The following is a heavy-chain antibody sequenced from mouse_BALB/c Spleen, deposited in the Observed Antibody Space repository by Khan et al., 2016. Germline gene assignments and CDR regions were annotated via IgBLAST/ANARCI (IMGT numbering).Heavy chain of an antibody. Sequence: EVQLQESGPDLVKPSQSLSLTCTVTGYSITSGYSWHWIRQFPGNKLEWMGYIHYSGNTNYNPSLQSRISITRDTSKNQFFLQLNSVTTEDTATYYCTRYLYGSSPWFACWGQGTLVTVSA. CDR1: GYSITSGYS. CDR2: IHYSGNT. J-gene: IGHJ3*01. V-gene: IGHV3-1*02. D-gene: IGHD1-1*01. CDR3: TRYLYGSSPWFAC.